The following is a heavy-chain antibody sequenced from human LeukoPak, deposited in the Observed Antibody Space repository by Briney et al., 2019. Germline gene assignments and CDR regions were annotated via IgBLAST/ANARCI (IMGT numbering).Heavy chain of an antibody. D-gene: IGHD2-21*02. Sequence: GGSLTLSCAASGFTFSNYWMSWVRQAPGKGLEWVANIKPDGSEKYYVDSVKGRFTISRDNAKNSLYLQMNSLRAEDTAIYYCTRDFGSIVVVTAIVDWGQGTLVTVSS. V-gene: IGHV3-7*01. CDR3: TRDFGSIVVVTAIVD. CDR1: GFTFSNYW. CDR2: IKPDGSEK. J-gene: IGHJ4*02.